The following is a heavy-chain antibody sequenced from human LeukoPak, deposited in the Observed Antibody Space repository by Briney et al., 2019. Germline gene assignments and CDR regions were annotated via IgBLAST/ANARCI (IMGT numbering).Heavy chain of an antibody. Sequence: SETLSLTCAVSGYSISSSNWRGWIRQPPGKGLEWIGYIYYSGSTYYNPSLKSRVTMSVDTSKNQFSLKLSSVTAVDTAVYYCARSGDYGWYFDYWGQGTLVTVSS. CDR2: IYYSGST. J-gene: IGHJ4*02. CDR3: ARSGDYGWYFDY. V-gene: IGHV4-28*01. CDR1: GYSISSSNW. D-gene: IGHD4-17*01.